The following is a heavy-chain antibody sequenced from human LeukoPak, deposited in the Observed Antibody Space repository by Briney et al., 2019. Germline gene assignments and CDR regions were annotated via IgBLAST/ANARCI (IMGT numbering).Heavy chain of an antibody. CDR2: INSDGSSR. D-gene: IGHD6-13*01. Sequence: GGSLRLSCAASGFTFRNYWMHWVRQAPWKGLVWVSRINSDGSSRNYADSVKGRFTISRDNAKNTLYLQMNSLRAEDTAVYYCASASSHRIAAGGDYWGQGTLVTVSS. V-gene: IGHV3-74*01. CDR1: GFTFRNYW. J-gene: IGHJ4*02. CDR3: ASASSHRIAAGGDY.